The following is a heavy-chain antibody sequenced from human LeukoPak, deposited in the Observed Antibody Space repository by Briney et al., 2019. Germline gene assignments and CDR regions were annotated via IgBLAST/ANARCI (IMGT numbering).Heavy chain of an antibody. V-gene: IGHV4-4*07. D-gene: IGHD3-10*01. CDR1: GGSISSYY. J-gene: IGHJ4*02. CDR2: IYYSGST. CDR3: ARDSVRGVLYYFDY. Sequence: SETLSLTCTVSGGSISSYYWSWIRQPAGKGLEWIGSIYYSGSTYYNPSLKSRVTISVDTSKNQFSLKLSSVTAADTAVYYCARDSVRGVLYYFDYWGQGTLVTVSS.